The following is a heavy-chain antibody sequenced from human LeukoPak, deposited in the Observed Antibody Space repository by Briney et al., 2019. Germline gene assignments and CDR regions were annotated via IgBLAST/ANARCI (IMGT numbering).Heavy chain of an antibody. V-gene: IGHV4-34*01. J-gene: IGHJ6*04. D-gene: IGHD3-10*01. CDR3: ARDQITMVRGVSRYYYYYYGMDV. CDR1: GGSFSGYY. CDR2: INHSGST. Sequence: LETLSLTCAVYGGSFSGYYWSWIRQPPGKGLEWIGEINHSGSTNYNPSLKSRVTISVDTSKNQFSLKLSSVTAADTAVYYCARDQITMVRGVSRYYYYYYGMDVWGKGTTVTVSS.